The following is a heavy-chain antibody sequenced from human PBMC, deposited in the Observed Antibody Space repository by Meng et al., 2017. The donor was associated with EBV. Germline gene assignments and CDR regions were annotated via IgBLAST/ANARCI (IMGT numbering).Heavy chain of an antibody. CDR1: GSSLRMRGVG. V-gene: IGHV2-5*02. J-gene: IGHJ4*02. D-gene: IGHD6-6*01. CDR3: AHIIAARPFDY. Sequence: PLTYLGPTTSNPIPPIPIPCTVAGSSLRMRGVGVGWIRQPPGKALEWLALIYWDDDKRYRPSLKSRLTITKDTSKNQMVLTMTNMDPVEAATYYCAHIIAARPFDYWGQGTLVTVSS. CDR2: IYWDDDK.